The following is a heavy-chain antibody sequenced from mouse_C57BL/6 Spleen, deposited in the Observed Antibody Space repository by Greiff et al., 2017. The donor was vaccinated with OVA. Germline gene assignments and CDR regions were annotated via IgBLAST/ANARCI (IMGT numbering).Heavy chain of an antibody. Sequence: QVQLQQPGAELVKPGASVKMSCKASGYTFTSYWITWVKQRPGQGLEWIGDIYPGSGSTNYNEKFKSKATLTVDTSSSTAYMQLSSLTSEDSAVYYCARMGDYGSRRYFDVWGTGTTVTVSS. CDR2: IYPGSGST. CDR3: ARMGDYGSRRYFDV. V-gene: IGHV1-55*01. CDR1: GYTFTSYW. D-gene: IGHD1-1*01. J-gene: IGHJ1*03.